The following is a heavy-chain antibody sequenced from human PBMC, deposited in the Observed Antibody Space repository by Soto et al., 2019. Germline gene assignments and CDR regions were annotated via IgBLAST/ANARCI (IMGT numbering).Heavy chain of an antibody. CDR2: ISSSSSYI. Sequence: GGSLRLSCAASGFTFSSYSMNWVRQAPGKGLEWVSSISSSSSYIYYADSVKGRFTISRDNAKNSVYLQMNSLRAEDTAVYYCANYGDNDAFDIWGQGTMVTVSS. CDR1: GFTFSSYS. D-gene: IGHD4-17*01. V-gene: IGHV3-21*01. J-gene: IGHJ3*02. CDR3: ANYGDNDAFDI.